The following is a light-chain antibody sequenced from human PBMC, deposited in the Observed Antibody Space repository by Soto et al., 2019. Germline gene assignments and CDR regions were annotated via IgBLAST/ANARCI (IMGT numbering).Light chain of an antibody. J-gene: IGKJ2*01. Sequence: DIQMTQSPSTLSASVGERVTLTCRASQNISNWLAWYQQRPGRAPNLLIHDASTLESGVPSRFSGSGSVTDFTLTISSLQPDDFATYYCQQYYTLYTFGQGTKVEIK. V-gene: IGKV1-5*01. CDR3: QQYYTLYT. CDR2: DAS. CDR1: QNISNW.